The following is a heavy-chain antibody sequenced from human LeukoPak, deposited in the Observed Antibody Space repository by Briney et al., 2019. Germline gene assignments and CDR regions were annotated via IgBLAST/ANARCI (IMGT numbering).Heavy chain of an antibody. J-gene: IGHJ4*02. D-gene: IGHD3-22*01. CDR3: ARGLPYDSSGYYFDGFDH. Sequence: ASVKVSCKASGYTFTGYYMHWVRQAPGQGLEWMGWINPNSGGTNYAQKFQGRVTMTRGTSISTAYMELSRLRSDDTAVYYCARGLPYDSSGYYFDGFDHWGQGTLVTVSS. CDR2: INPNSGGT. V-gene: IGHV1-2*02. CDR1: GYTFTGYY.